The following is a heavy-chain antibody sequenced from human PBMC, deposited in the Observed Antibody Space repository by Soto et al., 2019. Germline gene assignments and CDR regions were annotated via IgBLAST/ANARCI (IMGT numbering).Heavy chain of an antibody. Sequence: QVQLVESGGGLVKPGGSLRLSCAASGFTFSDYYMSWIRQAPGKGLEWVSYISSSSSYTNYADSVKGRFTISRDNAKNSLYLQMNSLRAEDTAVYYCARDRIAALSHYYYGMDVWGQGTTVTVSS. CDR1: GFTFSDYY. CDR2: ISSSSSYT. V-gene: IGHV3-11*06. J-gene: IGHJ6*02. CDR3: ARDRIAALSHYYYGMDV. D-gene: IGHD6-13*01.